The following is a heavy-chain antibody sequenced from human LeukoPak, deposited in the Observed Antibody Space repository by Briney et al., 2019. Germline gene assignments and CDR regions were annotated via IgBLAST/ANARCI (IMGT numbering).Heavy chain of an antibody. CDR2: IRSKANSYAT. D-gene: IGHD2-15*01. J-gene: IGHJ4*02. Sequence: AGGSLRLPCAASGFTFSGSAMHWVRQASGKGLEWVGRIRSKANSYATAYAASVKGRFTISRDDSKNTAYLQMNSLKTEDTAVYYCTPAGYCSGGSCYSLCNYWGQGTLVTVSS. CDR3: TPAGYCSGGSCYSLCNY. V-gene: IGHV3-73*01. CDR1: GFTFSGSA.